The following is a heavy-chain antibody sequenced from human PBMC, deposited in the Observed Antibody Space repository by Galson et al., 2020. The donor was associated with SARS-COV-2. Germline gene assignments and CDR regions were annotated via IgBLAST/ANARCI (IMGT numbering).Heavy chain of an antibody. CDR1: GFTFSGYV. V-gene: IGHV3-30*03. CDR3: SRGGSSGDDAFDI. J-gene: IGHJ3*02. Sequence: GESLKISCAASGFTFSGYVMHWVRHGPGKGLEWVAVTSFDGSVKNYADSVKGRFTISRDNSKNTLYLQMDSLRDDDTAVYYCSRGGSSGDDAFDIWGQGTMVTVSS. D-gene: IGHD6-19*01. CDR2: TSFDGSVK.